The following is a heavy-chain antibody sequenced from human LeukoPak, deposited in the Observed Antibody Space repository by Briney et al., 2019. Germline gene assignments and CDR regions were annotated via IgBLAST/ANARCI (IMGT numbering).Heavy chain of an antibody. V-gene: IGHV4-39*01. CDR1: GGSISSSSYY. D-gene: IGHD3-22*01. J-gene: IGHJ6*02. CDR3: AKYNYDSSYYYYGVDV. CDR2: IYYSGST. Sequence: KPSETLSLTCTVSGGSISSSSYYWGWIRQPPGKGLEWIGSIYYSGSTYYNPSLKSRVTISVDTSKDQFSLNLTSVTAADTAVYFCAKYNYDSSYYYYGVDVWGHGTTVTVSS.